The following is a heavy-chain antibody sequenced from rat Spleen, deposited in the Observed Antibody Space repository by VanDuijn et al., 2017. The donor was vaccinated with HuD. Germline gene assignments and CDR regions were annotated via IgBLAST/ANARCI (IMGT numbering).Heavy chain of an antibody. D-gene: IGHD1-1*01. V-gene: IGHV5-29*01. CDR2: ISYDGSST. CDR1: GFTFSDYY. CDR3: TRLYYSNWFAY. J-gene: IGHJ3*01. Sequence: EVQLVESDGGLVQPGRSLKLSCAASGFTFSDYYMAWVRQAPTKGLEWVATISYDGSSTYYRGSVKGRFTISRDNARSTLYLQMDSLRSEDTATYYCTRLYYSNWFAYWGQGTLVAVSS.